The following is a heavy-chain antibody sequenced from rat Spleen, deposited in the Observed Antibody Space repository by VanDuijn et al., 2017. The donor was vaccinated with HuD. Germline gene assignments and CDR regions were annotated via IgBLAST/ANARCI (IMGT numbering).Heavy chain of an antibody. J-gene: IGHJ2*01. CDR1: GFTFSDYN. Sequence: EVQLVESGGGLVQPGRSLKLSCVASGFTFSDYNMAWVRQAPKKGLEWVATIIYDGTRAFYRDSVQGRFTISRDNAKSTLYLQMNSLRFEDTATYYCTRGTYFRHWGQGVMVTVSS. CDR2: IIYDGTRA. D-gene: IGHD4-6*01. CDR3: TRGTYFRH. V-gene: IGHV5S10*01.